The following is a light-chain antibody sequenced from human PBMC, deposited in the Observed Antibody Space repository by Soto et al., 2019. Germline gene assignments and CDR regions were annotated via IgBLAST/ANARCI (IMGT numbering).Light chain of an antibody. J-gene: IGKJ2*01. Sequence: EIVLAQSPGTLSLSPGERATLSCRASQSVSSSYLAWYQQKPGQAPRLLIYGASYRATGIPDRFSGSGSGTDFPLTISRLEPDDFEVYYCQQYGSSLYTFGQGTKLGIK. V-gene: IGKV3-20*01. CDR2: GAS. CDR1: QSVSSSY. CDR3: QQYGSSLYT.